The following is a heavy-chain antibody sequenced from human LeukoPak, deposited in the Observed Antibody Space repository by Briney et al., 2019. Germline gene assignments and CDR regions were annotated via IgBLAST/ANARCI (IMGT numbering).Heavy chain of an antibody. D-gene: IGHD6-19*01. CDR2: IYHSGST. CDR1: GYSIRGGYY. Sequence: SETLSLTCTVSGYSIRGGYYWGWIRQPPGKGLEWIGSIYHSGSTYYNPSLKSRVTISVDTSKNQFSLNLNSVTAADTAVYYCARDPYSSGWYWESDAFDIWGQGTMVTVSS. J-gene: IGHJ3*02. V-gene: IGHV4-38-2*02. CDR3: ARDPYSSGWYWESDAFDI.